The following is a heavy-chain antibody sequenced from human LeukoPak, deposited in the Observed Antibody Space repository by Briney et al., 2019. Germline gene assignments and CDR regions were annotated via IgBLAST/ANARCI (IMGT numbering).Heavy chain of an antibody. CDR1: GYTFTSYG. CDR3: ARDQRGYYDSSGYYF. Sequence: ASVKVSCKASGYTFTSYGISWVRRATGQGLEWMGWISAYNGNTNYAQKLQGRVTMTTDTSTSTAYMELRSLRSDDTAVYYCARDQRGYYDSSGYYFWGQGTLVTVSS. J-gene: IGHJ4*02. V-gene: IGHV1-18*01. D-gene: IGHD3-22*01. CDR2: ISAYNGNT.